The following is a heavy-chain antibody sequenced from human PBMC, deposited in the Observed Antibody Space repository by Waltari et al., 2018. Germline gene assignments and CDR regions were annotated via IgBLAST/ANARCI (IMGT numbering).Heavy chain of an antibody. D-gene: IGHD6-19*01. CDR2: IYTSGST. CDR1: GGSLSSGSYS. V-gene: IGHV4-61*02. Sequence: QVQLQESGPGLVKPSQTLSLTCPVSGGSLSSGSYSWSWIRPPAGKGLEWIGRIYTSGSTNYNPSLKSRVTISVDTSKNQFSLKLSSVTAADTAVYYCARDDSIAVAGHYYYYGMDVWGQGTTVTVSS. CDR3: ARDDSIAVAGHYYYYGMDV. J-gene: IGHJ6*02.